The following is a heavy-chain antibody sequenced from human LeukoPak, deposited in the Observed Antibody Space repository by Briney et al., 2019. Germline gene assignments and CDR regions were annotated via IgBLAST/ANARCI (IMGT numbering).Heavy chain of an antibody. J-gene: IGHJ4*02. D-gene: IGHD3-22*01. Sequence: SVKVSCKASGGTFSSYAISWVRQAPGQGFEWMGGIIPIFGTANYAQKFQGRVTITADESTSTAYMELSSLRSEDTAVYYCASGDYYDSSGYWDYWGQGTLVTVSS. CDR1: GGTFSSYA. CDR2: IIPIFGTA. V-gene: IGHV1-69*01. CDR3: ASGDYYDSSGYWDY.